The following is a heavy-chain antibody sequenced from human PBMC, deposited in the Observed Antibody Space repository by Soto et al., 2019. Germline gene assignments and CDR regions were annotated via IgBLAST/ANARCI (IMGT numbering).Heavy chain of an antibody. CDR3: ARHQPRPYYFDY. J-gene: IGHJ4*02. Sequence: SETLSLTCTVSGGSISSSSYYWGWIRQPPGKGLEWIGSIYYSGSTYYNPSLKSRVTISVDTSKNQFSLKLSSVTAADTAVYYCARHQPRPYYFDYWGQGTLVTVSS. V-gene: IGHV4-39*01. CDR2: IYYSGST. CDR1: GGSISSSSYY.